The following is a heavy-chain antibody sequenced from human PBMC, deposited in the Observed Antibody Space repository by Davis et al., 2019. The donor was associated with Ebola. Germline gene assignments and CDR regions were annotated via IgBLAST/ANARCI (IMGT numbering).Heavy chain of an antibody. Sequence: GESLKISCKGSGYSFTSYWIGWVRQMPGKGLEWMGIIYPGDSDTRYSPSFQGQVTIPADKSISTAYLQWSSLKASDTAMYYCARLAYCGGDCYPHSYYFDYWGQGTLVTVSS. CDR1: GYSFTSYW. D-gene: IGHD2-21*02. CDR3: ARLAYCGGDCYPHSYYFDY. V-gene: IGHV5-51*01. CDR2: IYPGDSDT. J-gene: IGHJ4*02.